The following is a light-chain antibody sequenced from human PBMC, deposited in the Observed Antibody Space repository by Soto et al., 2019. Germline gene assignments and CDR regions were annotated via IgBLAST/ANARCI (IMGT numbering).Light chain of an antibody. CDR2: DAS. CDR3: QQRSNWPPIT. V-gene: IGKV3-11*01. Sequence: EIVLKQSPATLSVSPGERVTLSCRASQSVKNNLTWYQQKPGQAPRLLIYDASNRATGIPARFSGSGSGTDFTLTISSLEPEDFAVYYCQQRSNWPPITFGQGTRLGTK. J-gene: IGKJ5*01. CDR1: QSVKNN.